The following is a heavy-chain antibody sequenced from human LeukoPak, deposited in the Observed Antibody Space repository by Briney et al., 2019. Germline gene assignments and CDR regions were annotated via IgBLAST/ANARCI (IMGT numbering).Heavy chain of an antibody. CDR2: ISGSGGST. D-gene: IGHD3-16*01. J-gene: IGHJ4*02. CDR3: ATSSWGGGYFDY. CDR1: GGSFSGYY. V-gene: IGHV3-23*01. Sequence: PSETLSLTCAVYGGSFSGYYWSWIRQPPGKGLEWVSAISGSGGSTYYADSVKGRFTISRDNSKNTLYLQMNSLRAEDTAVYYCATSSWGGGYFDYWGQGTLVTVSS.